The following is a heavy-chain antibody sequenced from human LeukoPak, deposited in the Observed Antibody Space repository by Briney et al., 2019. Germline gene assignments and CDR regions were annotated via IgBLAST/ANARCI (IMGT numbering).Heavy chain of an antibody. J-gene: IGHJ2*01. V-gene: IGHV4-34*01. CDR2: INHSGST. D-gene: IGHD6-19*01. CDR3: ARVLEGSSGQHWYFDL. CDR1: GGSFSGYY. Sequence: PSETLSLTCAVYGGSFSGYYWSWIRQPPGKGLEWIGEINHSGSTNYNPSLKSRVTISVDTSKNQFSLKLSSVTAADTAVYYCARVLEGSSGQHWYFDLWGRGTLVTVSS.